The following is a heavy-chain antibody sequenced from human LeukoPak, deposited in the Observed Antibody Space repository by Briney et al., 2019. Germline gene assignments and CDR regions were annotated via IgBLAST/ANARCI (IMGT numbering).Heavy chain of an antibody. J-gene: IGHJ4*02. CDR1: GFTFSSHA. V-gene: IGHV3-23*01. Sequence: PGGSLRLSCAASGFTFSSHAMSWVRQAPGKGLEWVSGISSSGGSTYYADSVKGRFTISRDNSKNTLYLQMNSLRGEGTAVYYCAKGAATMGDCWGQGILVTVS. CDR3: AKGAATMGDC. CDR2: ISSSGGST. D-gene: IGHD5-12*01.